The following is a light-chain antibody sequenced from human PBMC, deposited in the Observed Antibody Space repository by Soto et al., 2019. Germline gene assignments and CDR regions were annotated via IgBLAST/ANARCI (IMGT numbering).Light chain of an antibody. Sequence: EIVLTKSPGTLSLSPGERATLSCRASQSVITSYLAWYQQQPGQAPRLLIYGASSRATGIPERFSGSESGNYCLLLSSSREGEDCAVYYCELYGSSRTFGQGKKVELK. CDR3: ELYGSSRT. CDR1: QSVITSY. J-gene: IGKJ1*01. V-gene: IGKV3-20*01. CDR2: GAS.